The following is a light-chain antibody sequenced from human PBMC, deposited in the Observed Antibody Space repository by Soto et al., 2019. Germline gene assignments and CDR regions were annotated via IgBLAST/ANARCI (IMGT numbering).Light chain of an antibody. V-gene: IGKV1-27*01. Sequence: DIQMTQSPSSLSASVGDRVTITCRASQGISNYLAWYQQKPGKVPKLLIYAASTLQSGVPSRFSGSGSGTDFTLTISSLPPEDVATYYCQKYNSALIFTFGPGTKVDIK. CDR3: QKYNSALIFT. J-gene: IGKJ3*01. CDR2: AAS. CDR1: QGISNY.